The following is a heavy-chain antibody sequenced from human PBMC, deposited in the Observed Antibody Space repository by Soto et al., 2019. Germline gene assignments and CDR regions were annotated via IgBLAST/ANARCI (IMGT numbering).Heavy chain of an antibody. Sequence: GGSLRLSCAASGFMFSSYWMHWVRQAPGKGPVWVSHIDSDGSDTTYADPVKGRFTISRDNSKNTLYLQMNSLSAEDTAVYYCASGGCKGGSCDFDYWGQGTLVTVSS. V-gene: IGHV3-74*01. D-gene: IGHD2-15*01. CDR3: ASGGCKGGSCDFDY. CDR2: IDSDGSDT. J-gene: IGHJ4*02. CDR1: GFMFSSYW.